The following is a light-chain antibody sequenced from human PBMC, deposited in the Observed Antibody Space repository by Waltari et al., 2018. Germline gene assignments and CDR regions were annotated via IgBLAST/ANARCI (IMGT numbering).Light chain of an antibody. V-gene: IGKV1-39*01. Sequence: IQLTQSPSALSASVGDRVTITCRATQDIYTYLAWYQQEPGKAPKLLIHAASTLQSGVPSRFSGSGSGTDFTLTISSLQPEDFATYYCQQSYSTPRTFGQGTKVEIK. CDR2: AAS. CDR3: QQSYSTPRT. J-gene: IGKJ1*01. CDR1: QDIYTY.